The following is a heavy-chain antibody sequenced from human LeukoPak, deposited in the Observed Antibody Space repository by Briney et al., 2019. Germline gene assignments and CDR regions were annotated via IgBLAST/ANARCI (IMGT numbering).Heavy chain of an antibody. CDR3: AREGVHCSGRSCLKAY. D-gene: IGHD2-15*01. J-gene: IGHJ4*02. Sequence: GGSLRLSCAASGFTFSTYWMSWVRQAPGKGLEWVANIKKDGSEKYYMDFVKGRFTISRDNAENSLYLQMNSLRAEDTAVYYCAREGVHCSGRSCLKAYWGQGTQVTVSS. V-gene: IGHV3-7*03. CDR1: GFTFSTYW. CDR2: IKKDGSEK.